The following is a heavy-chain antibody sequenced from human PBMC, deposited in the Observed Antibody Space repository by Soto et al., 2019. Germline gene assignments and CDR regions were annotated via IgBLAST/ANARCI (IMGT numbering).Heavy chain of an antibody. J-gene: IGHJ3*02. CDR1: GFTFSSYG. V-gene: IGHV3-33*01. CDR3: ARDGSYYGSGSYSDAFDI. CDR2: IWYDGSNK. D-gene: IGHD3-10*01. Sequence: QVQLVESGGGVVQPGRSLRLSCAASGFTFSSYGMHWVRQAPGKGLEWVAVIWYDGSNKYYADSVKGRFTISRDNSKNTLYLQMNSLRSEDTAVYYCARDGSYYGSGSYSDAFDIWGQGTMVTVSS.